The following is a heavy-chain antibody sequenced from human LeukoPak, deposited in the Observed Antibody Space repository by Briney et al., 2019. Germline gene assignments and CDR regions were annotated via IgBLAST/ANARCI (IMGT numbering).Heavy chain of an antibody. CDR1: GFTFSSYG. CDR2: ISYDGSNK. V-gene: IGHV3-30*18. Sequence: PGGSLRLSCAASGFTFSSYGMHWVRQAPGKGLEWVAVISYDGSNKYYADSVKGRFTISRDNSKNTLYLQMNSLRAEDTAVYYCAKDLTTTGTTPFDYWGQGTLVTVSS. J-gene: IGHJ4*02. D-gene: IGHD1-1*01. CDR3: AKDLTTTGTTPFDY.